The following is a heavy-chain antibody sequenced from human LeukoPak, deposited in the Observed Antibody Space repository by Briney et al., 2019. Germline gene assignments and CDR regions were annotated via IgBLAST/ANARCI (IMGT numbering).Heavy chain of an antibody. Sequence: SETLSLTCTVSGGSISSYYWSWIRQPAGKGLEWIGRIYTSGSTNYNPSLKSRVTISVDTSKNQFSLKLSSVTAADTAVYYCARSRGDWSHFDYWDQGTLVTVSS. CDR2: IYTSGST. CDR1: GGSISSYY. J-gene: IGHJ4*02. D-gene: IGHD2-21*02. V-gene: IGHV4-4*07. CDR3: ARSRGDWSHFDY.